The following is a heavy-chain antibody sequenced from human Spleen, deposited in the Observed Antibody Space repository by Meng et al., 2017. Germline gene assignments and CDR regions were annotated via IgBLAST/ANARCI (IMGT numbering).Heavy chain of an antibody. CDR3: ARDMEYGDYEEYYYYGMDV. CDR1: GDSISSNNNG. J-gene: IGHJ6*02. CDR2: TYYRSKWYN. Sequence: SQTLSLTCAISGDSISSNNNGWNWIRQSPSRGLEWLGRTYYRSKWYNDYADSVKNRITINPDTSKNQFSLQLNSVTPEDTAVYYCARDMEYGDYEEYYYYGMDVWGQGTTVTVSS. V-gene: IGHV6-1*01. D-gene: IGHD4-17*01.